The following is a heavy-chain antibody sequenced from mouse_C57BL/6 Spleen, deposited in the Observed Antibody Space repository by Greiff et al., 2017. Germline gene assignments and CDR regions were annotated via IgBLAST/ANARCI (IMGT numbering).Heavy chain of an antibody. V-gene: IGHV7-3*01. J-gene: IGHJ2*01. CDR1: GFTFTDYY. D-gene: IGHD3-3*01. CDR2: IRNKANGYTT. CDR3: ARYGTDGDEGYFDY. Sequence: EVHLVESGGGLVQPGGSLSLSCAASGFTFTDYYMSWVRQPPGKALEWLGFIRNKANGYTTEYSASVKGRFTISRDNSQSILYLQMNALRAEDSATYYCARYGTDGDEGYFDYWGQGTTLTVSS.